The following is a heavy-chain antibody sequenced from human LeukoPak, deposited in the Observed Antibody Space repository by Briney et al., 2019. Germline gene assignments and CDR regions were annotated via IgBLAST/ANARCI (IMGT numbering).Heavy chain of an antibody. CDR3: AKERDYGPADY. Sequence: GGSLRLSCAASGFIFNKHAMSWVRQAPGKGLEWVSGLSGSGSSTDYADSVKGRFTVSRDDSKNTLFLQMNSLRAEDTAIYYCAKERDYGPADYWGQGTLVTVSS. J-gene: IGHJ4*02. CDR2: LSGSGSST. CDR1: GFIFNKHA. D-gene: IGHD4/OR15-4a*01. V-gene: IGHV3-23*01.